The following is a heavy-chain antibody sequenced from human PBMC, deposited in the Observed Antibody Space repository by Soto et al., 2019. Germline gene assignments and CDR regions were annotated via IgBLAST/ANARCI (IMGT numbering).Heavy chain of an antibody. J-gene: IGHJ4*02. CDR1: GGSISNSNYH. Sequence: QLQLQESGPGLVRPSETLSLTCTVSGGSISNSNYHWGWIRQPPGKGLEWIASIYYSGSTDHNPSLKSRDTISVDTSKNQFSLKLNSVTAADTAVYYCARQGRYYGSGSYFDFWGQGALVTVSS. CDR3: ARQGRYYGSGSYFDF. CDR2: IYYSGST. V-gene: IGHV4-39*01. D-gene: IGHD3-10*01.